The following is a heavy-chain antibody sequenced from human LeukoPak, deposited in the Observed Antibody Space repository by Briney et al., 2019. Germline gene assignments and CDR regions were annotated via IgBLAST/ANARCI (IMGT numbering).Heavy chain of an antibody. D-gene: IGHD6-19*01. CDR2: IDYSGDT. V-gene: IGHV4-59*01. J-gene: IGHJ4*02. CDR1: GGSISNYY. Sequence: PSETLSLTCTVSGGSISNYYWSWIRQPPGKGLEWIGYIDYSGDTNYNPSLKSRVIMSVDTSKNQFSLKLSSVTAADTAVYYCARGDVYNSGWPYFDYWGQGALVTVSS. CDR3: ARGDVYNSGWPYFDY.